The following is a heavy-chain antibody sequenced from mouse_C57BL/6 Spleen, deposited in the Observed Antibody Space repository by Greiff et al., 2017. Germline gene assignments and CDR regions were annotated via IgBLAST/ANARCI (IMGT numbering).Heavy chain of an antibody. Sequence: EVMLVESGGGLVKPGGSLKLSCAASGFTFSDYGMHWVRQAPEQGLEWVAYISSGSSTIYYADTVKGRFTISRDNAKNTLFLQMTSLRSEDTAMYYCARPGRGRDFDDWGQGTTLTVSS. CDR1: GFTFSDYG. V-gene: IGHV5-17*01. CDR2: ISSGSSTI. CDR3: ARPGRGRDFDD. D-gene: IGHD3-3*01. J-gene: IGHJ2*01.